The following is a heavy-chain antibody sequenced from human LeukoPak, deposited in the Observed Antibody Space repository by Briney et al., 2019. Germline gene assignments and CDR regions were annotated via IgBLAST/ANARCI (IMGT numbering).Heavy chain of an antibody. CDR1: GFTFSSYS. J-gene: IGHJ4*02. Sequence: GGSLRLSCAASGFTFSSYSMNWVRQAPGKGLEWVSSISSSSSYIYYADLVKGRFTISRDNAKNSLYLQMNSLRAEDTAAYYCARDKGQTVTPYYWGQGTLVTVSS. V-gene: IGHV3-21*01. CDR3: ARDKGQTVTPYY. D-gene: IGHD4-11*01. CDR2: ISSSSSYI.